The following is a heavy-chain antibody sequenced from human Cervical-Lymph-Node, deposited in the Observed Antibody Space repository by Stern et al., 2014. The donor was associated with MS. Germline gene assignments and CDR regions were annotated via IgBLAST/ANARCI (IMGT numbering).Heavy chain of an antibody. J-gene: IGHJ4*02. CDR3: ATHAPGVVPAALDY. CDR2: IYLDDSK. V-gene: IGHV2-5*02. CDR1: GFSLSTSGVG. D-gene: IGHD2-2*01. Sequence: QITLKESGPTLVKPTQTLTLTCTFSGFSLSTSGVGVGWIRQPPGKALEWLGFIYLDDSKRYSPSLKNRLTITKDPSKNQVVLTMNNMGPVDTATFYCATHAPGVVPAALDYWGQGTLVTVS.